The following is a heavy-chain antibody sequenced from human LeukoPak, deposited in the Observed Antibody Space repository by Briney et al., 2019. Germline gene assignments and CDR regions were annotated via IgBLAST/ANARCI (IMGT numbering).Heavy chain of an antibody. CDR3: ARTETYYDFWSGYYTSMYYFDY. CDR2: INSDGSST. D-gene: IGHD3-3*01. J-gene: IGHJ4*02. CDR1: GFTFSSYW. Sequence: GGSLRLSCAASGFTFSSYWMHWVRQAPGKGLVWVSRINSDGSSTSYADSVKGRFTISRDNAKNTLYLQMNSLRAEDTAVYYCARTETYYDFWSGYYTSMYYFDYWGQGTLVTVSS. V-gene: IGHV3-74*01.